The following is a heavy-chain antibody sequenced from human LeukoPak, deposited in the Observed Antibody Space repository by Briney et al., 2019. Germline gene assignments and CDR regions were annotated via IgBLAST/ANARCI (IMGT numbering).Heavy chain of an antibody. D-gene: IGHD3-22*01. CDR2: LSGSGDNT. Sequence: GGSLRLSCAASGFTFSNYAMSWVRQAPGKGLEWVSALSGSGDNTYYADSVKGRFTISRDNSKNTLYLQMNSLRAEDTAVYYCATGNYYDSRGYYTFGHWGQGTLVTVSS. CDR1: GFTFSNYA. CDR3: ATGNYYDSRGYYTFGH. V-gene: IGHV3-23*01. J-gene: IGHJ1*01.